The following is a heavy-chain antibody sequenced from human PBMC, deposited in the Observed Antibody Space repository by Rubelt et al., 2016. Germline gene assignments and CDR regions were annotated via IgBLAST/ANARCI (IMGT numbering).Heavy chain of an antibody. CDR1: GYSSSSNG. D-gene: IGHD4/OR15-4a*01. J-gene: IGHJ3*01. CDR3: VRDANYRPDV. CDR2: LTAHGAT. V-gene: IGHV1-18*01. Sequence: QVQLVQSGAEVKKPGASVKVSCKASGYSSSSNGIAWVRQAPGQGLEWVGALTAHGATDHGRDVQGRVTMTADTDTNTAYMELRSLRSDDTAVYYCVRDANYRPDVWGQGTMVTVSS.